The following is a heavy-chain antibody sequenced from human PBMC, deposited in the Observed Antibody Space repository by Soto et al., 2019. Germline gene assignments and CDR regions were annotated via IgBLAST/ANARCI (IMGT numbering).Heavy chain of an antibody. CDR3: ARETYGSLDYYYGMDV. Sequence: ASVKVSCKASGYTFTSYGISWVRQAPGQGLEWMGWISAYNGNTNYAQKLQGRVTMTTDTSTSTAYMELRSLRSDDTAVYYCARETYGSLDYYYGMDVWGQGTTVTVSS. D-gene: IGHD3-10*01. CDR2: ISAYNGNT. V-gene: IGHV1-18*01. J-gene: IGHJ6*02. CDR1: GYTFTSYG.